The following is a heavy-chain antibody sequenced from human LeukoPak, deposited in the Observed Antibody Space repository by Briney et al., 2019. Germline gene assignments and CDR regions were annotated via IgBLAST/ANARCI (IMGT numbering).Heavy chain of an antibody. Sequence: GGSLSLSCAASGFTFSSYDMRWVRQAPGKGLEWVSSISGSGGSTYYADSVKGRFTISRDNSKNTLYLQMNSLRAEDTAVYYCAKDWDYYGSGSYSDYWGQGTLVTVSS. CDR1: GFTFSSYD. CDR2: ISGSGGST. V-gene: IGHV3-23*01. D-gene: IGHD3-10*01. CDR3: AKDWDYYGSGSYSDY. J-gene: IGHJ4*02.